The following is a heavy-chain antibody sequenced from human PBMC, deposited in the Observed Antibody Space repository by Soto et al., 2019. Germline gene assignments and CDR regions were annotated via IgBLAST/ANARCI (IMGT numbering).Heavy chain of an antibody. J-gene: IGHJ3*02. CDR3: ARDRRDGYNNDAFDI. Sequence: QVQLVESGGGVVQPGRSLRLSCAASGFTFSNYGMHWVRQAPGKGLEWVAVIWYDGSNKYYADSVKGRFTISRDNSKNTLYLQMNSLRAEDTAVYYCARDRRDGYNNDAFDIWGQGTMVTVSS. CDR2: IWYDGSNK. CDR1: GFTFSNYG. V-gene: IGHV3-33*08. D-gene: IGHD5-12*01.